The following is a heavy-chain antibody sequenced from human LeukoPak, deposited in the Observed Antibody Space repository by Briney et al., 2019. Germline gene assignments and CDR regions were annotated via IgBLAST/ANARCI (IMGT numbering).Heavy chain of an antibody. Sequence: ASVKVSCKASGYTFTGYYMHWVRQAPGQGLEWMGWINPNSGGTNYAQKFQGRVTMTRDTSISTAYMELSRLRSDDTAVYYCARGSGIQLWLYFDYWGREPWSPSPQ. CDR3: ARGSGIQLWLYFDY. J-gene: IGHJ4*02. V-gene: IGHV1-2*02. CDR1: GYTFTGYY. CDR2: INPNSGGT. D-gene: IGHD5-18*01.